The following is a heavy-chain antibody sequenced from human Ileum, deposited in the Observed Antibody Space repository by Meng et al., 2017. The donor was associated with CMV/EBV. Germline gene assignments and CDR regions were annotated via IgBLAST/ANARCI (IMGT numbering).Heavy chain of an antibody. Sequence: SETLSLTCTVPGGAIGSFYWTWIRQTPEKGLEWIGYISNSGTTNYNPSLKSRLTMSVDASQNQFSLNLSSVTAADTAVYYCARGRVYYYCWKPPYGMDVWGRGTTVTVSS. CDR2: ISNSGTT. D-gene: IGHD3-10*01. CDR1: GGAIGSFY. V-gene: IGHV4-59*01. CDR3: ARGRVYYYCWKPPYGMDV. J-gene: IGHJ6*02.